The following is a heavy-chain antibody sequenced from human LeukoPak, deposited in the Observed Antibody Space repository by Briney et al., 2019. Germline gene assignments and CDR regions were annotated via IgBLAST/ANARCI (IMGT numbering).Heavy chain of an antibody. CDR2: INHRGST. D-gene: IGHD3-22*01. J-gene: IGHJ4*02. CDR3: GRVTGYMIEDYFDY. CDR1: GGSFSCYY. V-gene: IGHV4-34*01. Sequence: PSETLSLTCAVYGGSFSCYYWSWIRQPPGKGLEGIGEINHRGSTNYNPFRKSRITISVDTSKKQLSLKLSSVTAADTAVYYCGRVTGYMIEDYFDYWGQGTLVTVSS.